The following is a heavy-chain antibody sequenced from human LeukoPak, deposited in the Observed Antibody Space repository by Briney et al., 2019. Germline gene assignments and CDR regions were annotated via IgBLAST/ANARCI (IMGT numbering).Heavy chain of an antibody. J-gene: IGHJ4*02. CDR2: ISYDGSNK. CDR1: GFTFSSYA. V-gene: IGHV3-30*04. CDR3: AIPSPNYDFWSGPGNY. Sequence: PGGSLRLSCAASGFTFSSYAMHWVRQAPGKGLEWVAVISYDGSNKYYADSVKGRFTISRDNSKNTLYLQMNSLTAEDTAVYYCAIPSPNYDFWSGPGNYWGQGTLVTVSS. D-gene: IGHD3-3*01.